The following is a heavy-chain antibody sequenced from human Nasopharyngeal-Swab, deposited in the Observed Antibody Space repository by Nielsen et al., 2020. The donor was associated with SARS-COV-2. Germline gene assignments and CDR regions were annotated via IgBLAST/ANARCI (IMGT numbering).Heavy chain of an antibody. CDR2: INAGKGNT. CDR1: GYTLPNYA. Sequence: ASVTVSCKASGYTLPNYAMYWVRQAPGHRPEFMGWINAGKGNTIYSQRFQGRVRISRDTSANTVYMELNRLRSEDTAVYYCARVPAVAASRIDYWGQGTLVTFSS. D-gene: IGHD6-19*01. V-gene: IGHV1-3*01. J-gene: IGHJ4*02. CDR3: ARVPAVAASRIDY.